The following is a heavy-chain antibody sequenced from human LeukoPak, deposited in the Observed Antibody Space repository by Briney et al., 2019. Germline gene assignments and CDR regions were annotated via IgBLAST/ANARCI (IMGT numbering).Heavy chain of an antibody. CDR3: AGGIAARFSSSDY. J-gene: IGHJ4*02. D-gene: IGHD6-6*01. Sequence: GASVKVSCKASGGTFSSYAISWVRQAPGQGLVWMGGIIPIFGTANYAQKFQGRVTITTDESTSTAYMELSSLRSEDTAVYYCAGGIAARFSSSDYWGQGTLVTVSS. V-gene: IGHV1-69*05. CDR1: GGTFSSYA. CDR2: IIPIFGTA.